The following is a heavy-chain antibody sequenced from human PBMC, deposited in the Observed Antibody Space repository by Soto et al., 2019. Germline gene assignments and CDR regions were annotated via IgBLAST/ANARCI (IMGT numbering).Heavy chain of an antibody. V-gene: IGHV4-30-4*01. Sequence: SETLSLTCTVSGGSISSGDYYWSWIRQPPGKGLEWIGYIYYSGSTYYNPSLKSRVTISVDTSKNQFSLKLSSVTAADTAVYYCARGPNYYGSGSPIYWGQGTLVTVSS. D-gene: IGHD3-10*01. CDR1: GGSISSGDYY. CDR3: ARGPNYYGSGSPIY. J-gene: IGHJ4*02. CDR2: IYYSGST.